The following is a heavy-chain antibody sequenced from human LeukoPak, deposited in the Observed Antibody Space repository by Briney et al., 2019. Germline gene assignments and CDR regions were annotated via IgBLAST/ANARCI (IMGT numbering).Heavy chain of an antibody. CDR3: ARALRFLEWLSRWDYYYYMDV. CDR1: VYTFTGYY. J-gene: IGHJ6*03. CDR2: INLNSGGT. D-gene: IGHD3-3*01. Sequence: ASVTVSCKASVYTFTGYYMHWVRQAPGQGLEWMGWINLNSGGTNYAQKFQGRVTMTRDTSIRTAYMELSRLRSDDTAVYYCARALRFLEWLSRWDYYYYMDVWGKGTTVTVSS. V-gene: IGHV1-2*02.